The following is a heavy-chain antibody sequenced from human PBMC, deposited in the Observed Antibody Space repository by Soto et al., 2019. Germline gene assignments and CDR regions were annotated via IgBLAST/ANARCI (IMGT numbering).Heavy chain of an antibody. J-gene: IGHJ3*02. CDR1: GYTFTSYG. CDR3: ARERTYYDFLSGYYTDTATDAFDI. Sequence: GASVKVSCKASGYTFTSYGISWVRQAPGQGLEWMGWISAYNGNTNYAQKLQGRVTMTTDTSTSTAYMELRSLRSDDTAVYYCARERTYYDFLSGYYTDTATDAFDIWGQGTMVTVSS. D-gene: IGHD3-3*01. CDR2: ISAYNGNT. V-gene: IGHV1-18*01.